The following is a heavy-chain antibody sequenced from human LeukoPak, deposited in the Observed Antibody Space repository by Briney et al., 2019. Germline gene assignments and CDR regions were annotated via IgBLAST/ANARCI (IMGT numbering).Heavy chain of an antibody. V-gene: IGHV1-24*01. CDR3: ATGTRDV. CDR1: GYTLTQLS. Sequence: ASVNVSCNVSGYTLTQLSMNWVRQAPGKGLEWMGGFDPEDGETIYAQKFQGRVTMTEDTSTDTAYMELSSLRSEDTAVYYCATGTRDVWGQGTTVTVSS. J-gene: IGHJ6*02. D-gene: IGHD1-26*01. CDR2: FDPEDGET.